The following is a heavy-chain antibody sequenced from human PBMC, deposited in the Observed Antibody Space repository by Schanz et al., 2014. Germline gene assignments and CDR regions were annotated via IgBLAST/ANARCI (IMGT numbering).Heavy chain of an antibody. CDR1: GFSFSIFA. V-gene: IGHV3-23*01. CDR2: ISGSGGDT. J-gene: IGHJ4*02. D-gene: IGHD2-2*01. Sequence: EVQLLESGGGLVQPGGSLRLSCAASGFSFSIFAMTWVRQAPEQGLEWVSTISGSGGDTYPADSVKGRFTISRDNAKNSLFLQMNSLSAEDTAVYYCAKVAPAATYLDSWGLGTLVTVSS. CDR3: AKVAPAATYLDS.